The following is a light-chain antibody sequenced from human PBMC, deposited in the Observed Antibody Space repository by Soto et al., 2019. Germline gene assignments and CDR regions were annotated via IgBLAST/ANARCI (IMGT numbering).Light chain of an antibody. CDR1: QSVSSAY. Sequence: EIVLTQSPGTLSLSPGERATLSCRASQSVSSAYLAWYQQIPGQAPRLLIYVASSRATGLPERFSGSVSGKDFTLTISGPEPEDFAVYYCQQSGSSFYTFGQGTKLEIK. V-gene: IGKV3-20*01. CDR2: VAS. CDR3: QQSGSSFYT. J-gene: IGKJ2*01.